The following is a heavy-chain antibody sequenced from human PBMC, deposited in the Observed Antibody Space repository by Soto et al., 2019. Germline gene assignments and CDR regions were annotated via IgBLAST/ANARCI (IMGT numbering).Heavy chain of an antibody. V-gene: IGHV3-53*01. Sequence: GGSLRLSCAASEFTVSSYYMTWVRQAPGKGLEWVSTIYGGGSTYYADSVKGRFTISKDNSRNTLYLQINSLRAEDTAVYYCARGFDYWGQGALVTVSS. CDR3: ARGFDY. CDR1: EFTVSSYY. CDR2: IYGGGST. J-gene: IGHJ4*02.